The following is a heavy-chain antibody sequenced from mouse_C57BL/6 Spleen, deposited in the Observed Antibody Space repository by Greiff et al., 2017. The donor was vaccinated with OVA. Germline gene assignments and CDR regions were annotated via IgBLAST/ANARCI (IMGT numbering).Heavy chain of an antibody. J-gene: IGHJ3*01. Sequence: QVQLKQSGAELVRPGASVTLSCKASGYTFTDYEMHWVKQTPVHGLEWIGAIDPETGGTAYNQKFKGKAILTADKSSSTAYMELRSLTSEDSAVYYWTRRYEYDAAWFAYWGQGTLVTVSA. CDR2: IDPETGGT. CDR1: GYTFTDYE. CDR3: TRRYEYDAAWFAY. D-gene: IGHD2-4*01. V-gene: IGHV1-15*01.